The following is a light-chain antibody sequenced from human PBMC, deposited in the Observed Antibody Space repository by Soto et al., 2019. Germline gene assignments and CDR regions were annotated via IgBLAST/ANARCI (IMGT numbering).Light chain of an antibody. CDR3: NSYAGSNNWL. CDR1: SSDVGGYNY. CDR2: EVS. Sequence: QSALTQPPSASGSPGQSVTISCTGTSSDVGGYNYVSWYQQHPGKAPKLMIYEVSKRPSGVPDRFSGSKSGNAAYMTVSWLQAGDSAEDYCNSYAGSNNWLFRGGSKLTVL. J-gene: IGLJ3*02. V-gene: IGLV2-8*01.